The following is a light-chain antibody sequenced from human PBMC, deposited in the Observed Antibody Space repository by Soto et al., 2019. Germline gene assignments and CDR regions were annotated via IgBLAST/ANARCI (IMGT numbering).Light chain of an antibody. J-gene: IGKJ1*01. CDR1: QSISSW. CDR2: DAS. CDR3: QQYNNYWT. Sequence: EIQMTQSPSALSASTRDRGTITCRASQSISSWLAWYQQKPGKAPXXLIYDASSLESGVPSRFSGSGSATEFTLTISSLKPDDFATYYCQQYNNYWTFGQGTKVDIK. V-gene: IGKV1-5*01.